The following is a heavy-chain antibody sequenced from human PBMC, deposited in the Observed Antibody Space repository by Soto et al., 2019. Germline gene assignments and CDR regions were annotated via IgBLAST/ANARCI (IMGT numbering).Heavy chain of an antibody. V-gene: IGHV1-18*01. CDR2: ISAYNGNT. CDR3: TREGSSSWYVWLDP. Sequence: GASVKVSCKASGYTFTSYGISWVRQAPGQGLEWMGWISAYNGNTNYAQKLQGRVTMTTDTSTSTAYMELRSLRSDDTAVYYCTREGSSSWYVWLDPWGQGTLVTVSS. J-gene: IGHJ5*02. CDR1: GYTFTSYG. D-gene: IGHD6-13*01.